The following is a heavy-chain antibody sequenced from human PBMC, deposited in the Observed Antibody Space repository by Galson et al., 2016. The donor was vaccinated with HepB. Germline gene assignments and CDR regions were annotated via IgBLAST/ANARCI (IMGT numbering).Heavy chain of an antibody. CDR3: AKDGRIYCSSASCHDHFHY. Sequence: SLRISCAASGFTFSIYGMHWVRQAPGKGLEWVAFISYDGSNKKYADSVKGRFTISRDNSKKTLYLQMNSLRAEDTAVYYCAKDGRIYCSSASCHDHFHYWGQGTLVTVSS. D-gene: IGHD2-2*01. V-gene: IGHV3-30*18. CDR2: ISYDGSNK. CDR1: GFTFSIYG. J-gene: IGHJ4*02.